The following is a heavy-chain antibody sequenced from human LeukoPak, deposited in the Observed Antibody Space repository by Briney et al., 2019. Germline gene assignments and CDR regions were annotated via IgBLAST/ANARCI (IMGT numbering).Heavy chain of an antibody. J-gene: IGHJ4*02. CDR1: GFTSSTYV. CDR3: VRGTGY. Sequence: GGSLRLSCSVSGFTSSTYVMRWVRQAPGKGLEYVSAISSNGDNTYYADSVKGRFTISRDNSNNTLYLQMSSLSAADTAVYYCVRGTGYWGQGTLVTVSS. CDR2: ISSNGDNT. V-gene: IGHV3-64D*06.